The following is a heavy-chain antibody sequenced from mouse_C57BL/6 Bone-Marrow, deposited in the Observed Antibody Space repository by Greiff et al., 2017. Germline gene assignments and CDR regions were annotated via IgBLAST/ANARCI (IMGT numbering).Heavy chain of an antibody. CDR3: AKISVYAMDY. J-gene: IGHJ4*01. Sequence: QVQLQQSGAELARPGASVKLSCKASGHTFTSYGISWVKQRTGQGLEWIGEIYPRSGNTYYNEKFKGKATLTADKASSTAYMELRSLTSEDSAVYFCAKISVYAMDYWGQVTSVTVSS. CDR1: GHTFTSYG. V-gene: IGHV1-81*01. CDR2: IYPRSGNT.